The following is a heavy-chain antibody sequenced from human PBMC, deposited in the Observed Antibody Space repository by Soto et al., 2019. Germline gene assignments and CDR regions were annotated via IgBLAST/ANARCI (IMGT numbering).Heavy chain of an antibody. CDR3: ARDASWPNNTRYFDL. Sequence: QVQLQESGPGLVKPSQTLSLTCTVSGGSISSGGYYWSWIRQHPGKGLEWIGYIYYSGSTYYNPSLKSRVTISVDTSKNQFSLKLSSVTAADTAVYYCARDASWPNNTRYFDLWGRGTLVTVSS. V-gene: IGHV4-31*03. CDR2: IYYSGST. J-gene: IGHJ2*01. CDR1: GGSISSGGYY. D-gene: IGHD1-1*01.